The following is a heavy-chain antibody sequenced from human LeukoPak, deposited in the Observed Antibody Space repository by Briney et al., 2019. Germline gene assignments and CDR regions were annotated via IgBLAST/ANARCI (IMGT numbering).Heavy chain of an antibody. D-gene: IGHD2-21*02. CDR2: IYSGGST. CDR1: GFTVSSNY. J-gene: IGHJ4*02. Sequence: GGSLRLSCAASGFTVSSNYMSWVRQAPGKGLEWVSVIYSGGSTYYADSVKGRFTISRDNSKNTLYLQMNSLRPEDTAVYYCACDFRYLGHDFWGQGSLVTVSS. CDR3: ACDFRYLGHDF. V-gene: IGHV3-66*01.